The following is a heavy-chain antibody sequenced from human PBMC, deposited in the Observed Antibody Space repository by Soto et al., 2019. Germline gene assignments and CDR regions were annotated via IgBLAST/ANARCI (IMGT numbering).Heavy chain of an antibody. CDR1: GFTFSSYS. Sequence: PGGSLRLSCAGSGFTFSSYSMNWVRQAPGKGLEWVSSISSNSNYIYNADSVKGRFTISRDNAGNSLFLQMHSLRAEDTAVYYCFIDWRDHIRLDALDFRALRTTVT. D-gene: IGHD1-26*01. J-gene: IGHJ3*01. CDR3: FIDWRDHIRLDALDF. V-gene: IGHV3-21*01. CDR2: ISSNSNYI.